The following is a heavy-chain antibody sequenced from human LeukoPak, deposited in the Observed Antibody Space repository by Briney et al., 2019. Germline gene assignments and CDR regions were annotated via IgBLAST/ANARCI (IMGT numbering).Heavy chain of an antibody. CDR1: GLTVSSYS. Sequence: PGESLRLSCGASGLTVSSYSMSWVRQAPGKGLEWVSTIIGSAVNIYYADSVKGRFTISRDNSKNTVYLQMNSLRAEDTAVYSCAKYTSGTSYRGLDQWGQGTLVTVSS. CDR2: IIGSAVNI. CDR3: AKYTSGTSYRGLDQ. V-gene: IGHV3-23*01. D-gene: IGHD3-10*01. J-gene: IGHJ4*02.